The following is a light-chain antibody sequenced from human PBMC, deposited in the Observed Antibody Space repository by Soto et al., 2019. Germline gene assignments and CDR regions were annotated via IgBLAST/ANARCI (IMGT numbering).Light chain of an antibody. CDR1: SSDVGGYNR. V-gene: IGLV2-18*02. J-gene: IGLJ1*01. CDR2: EVS. CDR3: SSYTGSSTWV. Sequence: QSALTQPPSVSGSPGQSVTISCAGTSSDVGGYNRVSWYQQPPGTAPKLVISEVSNRPSGVPDRFSGSKSVNTASLTISGLQAEDEADYYCSSYTGSSTWVFGTGTKVTVL.